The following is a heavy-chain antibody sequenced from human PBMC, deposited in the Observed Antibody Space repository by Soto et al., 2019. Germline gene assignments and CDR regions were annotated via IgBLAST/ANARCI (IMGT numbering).Heavy chain of an antibody. D-gene: IGHD3-16*02. CDR1: GYTFTGYY. CDR3: AMNNLGELSYYYFDY. CDR2: INPNSGGT. V-gene: IGHV1-2*04. J-gene: IGHJ4*02. Sequence: GASVKVSCKASGYTFTGYYMHWVRQAPGQGLEWMGWINPNSGGTNYAQKFQGWVTMTRDTSISTAYMELSRLRSDDTAVYYCAMNNLGELSYYYFDYWGQGTLVTVSS.